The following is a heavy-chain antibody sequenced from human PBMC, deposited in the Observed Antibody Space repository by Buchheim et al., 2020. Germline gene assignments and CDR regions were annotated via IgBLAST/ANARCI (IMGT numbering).Heavy chain of an antibody. CDR1: GFTFSSYA. J-gene: IGHJ6*02. V-gene: IGHV3-23*01. CDR2: ISGSGGST. CDR3: AKGLERLVSFLRRYYGMDV. Sequence: EVQLLESGGGLVQPGGSLRLSCAASGFTFSSYAMSWVRQAPGKGLEWVSAISGSGGSTYYADSVKGRFTISRDNSKNTLYLQMNSLRAEDTAVYYCAKGLERLVSFLRRYYGMDVWGQGTT. D-gene: IGHD3-16*01.